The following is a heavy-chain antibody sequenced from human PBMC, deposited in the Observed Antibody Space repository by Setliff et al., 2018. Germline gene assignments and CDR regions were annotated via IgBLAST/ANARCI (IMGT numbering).Heavy chain of an antibody. CDR2: IYPRDSHT. V-gene: IGHV5-51*01. Sequence: PGESLKISCKASGYTFTNFWIGWVRQMPGKGLEWVGTIYPRDSHTAYSPAFQGQVTMSVDKSLNTAYLQWSSLKASDSAIYYCAVDYFLSGSYYHWGQGTLVTVSS. D-gene: IGHD3-10*01. J-gene: IGHJ4*01. CDR1: GYTFTNFW. CDR3: AVDYFLSGSYYH.